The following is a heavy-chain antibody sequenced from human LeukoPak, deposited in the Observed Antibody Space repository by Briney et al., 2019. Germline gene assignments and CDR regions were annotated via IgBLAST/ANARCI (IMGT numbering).Heavy chain of an antibody. Sequence: GGSLRLSCAAAGFTFTSYSINCVRQAPGKWLGWVSYISSSSSTIYYADSVKGRFTISRDNTKNSLYMEMNSLRAEDTAVYYCAREALNIAYSYDYWGQGTPVTVSS. D-gene: IGHD6-13*01. CDR3: AREALNIAYSYDY. V-gene: IGHV3-48*01. J-gene: IGHJ4*02. CDR2: ISSSSSTI. CDR1: GFTFTSYS.